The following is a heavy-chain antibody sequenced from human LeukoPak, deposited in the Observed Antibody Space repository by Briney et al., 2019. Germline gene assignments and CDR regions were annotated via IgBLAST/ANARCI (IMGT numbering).Heavy chain of an antibody. J-gene: IGHJ2*01. CDR2: IFHSGST. V-gene: IGHV4-4*02. CDR1: GDSIGRGHW. Sequence: SETLSLTCAVSGDSIGRGHWWTWVRQPPGKGLEWIGEIFHSGSTDYNPYLKSRVTIFVDKSKNQFSLRLTSVTAADTAVYYCARDRMVRSWFFDLWGRGTLVTVSS. D-gene: IGHD2-21*01. CDR3: ARDRMVRSWFFDL.